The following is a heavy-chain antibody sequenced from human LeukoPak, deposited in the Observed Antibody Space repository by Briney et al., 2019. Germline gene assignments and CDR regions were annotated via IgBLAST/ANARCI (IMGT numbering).Heavy chain of an antibody. CDR1: GFTFSSYE. CDR2: ISSGGGST. D-gene: IGHD6-13*01. CDR3: AKSPGYSSSWYDY. V-gene: IGHV3-23*01. Sequence: GGSLRLSCAASGFTFSSYEMNWVRQAPGKGLEWVSAISSGGGSTYYADSVKGRFTISRDNSKNTLYLQMNSLRAEDTAVYYCAKSPGYSSSWYDYWGQGTLVTVSS. J-gene: IGHJ4*02.